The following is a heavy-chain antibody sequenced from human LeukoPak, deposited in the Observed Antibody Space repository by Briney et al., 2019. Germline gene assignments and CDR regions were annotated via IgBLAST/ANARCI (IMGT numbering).Heavy chain of an antibody. J-gene: IGHJ6*03. CDR2: IYVGGST. CDR3: ARLRFYDSSGYSPGYYMDV. CDR1: GGSMFSYH. D-gene: IGHD3-22*01. V-gene: IGHV4-4*07. Sequence: PSETLSLTCTVSGGSMFSYHWSWVRQSAGEGLEWIGHIYVGGSTNYSPSLKSRVTMSVVTTKNQFSLKLKSVTAADTAVYYCARLRFYDSSGYSPGYYMDVWGKGTTVTVSS.